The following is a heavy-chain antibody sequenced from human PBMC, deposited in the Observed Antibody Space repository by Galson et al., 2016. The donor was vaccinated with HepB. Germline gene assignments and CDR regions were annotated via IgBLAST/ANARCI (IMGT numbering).Heavy chain of an antibody. V-gene: IGHV3-33*01. CDR2: IWFDASNK. D-gene: IGHD3-16*02. CDR3: ARDRDYVWGSYRYPHYYGMDV. CDR1: GFMFSNYG. Sequence: SLRLSCAASGFMFSNYGMHWVRQAPGKGLEWVAVIWFDASNKYHGDSAKGRFTISRDNSKNMLYLQMNSLGAEDTAVYYCARDRDYVWGSYRYPHYYGMDVWGQGTTVTVSS. J-gene: IGHJ6*02.